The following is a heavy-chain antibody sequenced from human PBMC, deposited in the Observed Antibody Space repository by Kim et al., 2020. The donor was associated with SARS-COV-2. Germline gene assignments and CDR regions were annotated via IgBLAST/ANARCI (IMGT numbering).Heavy chain of an antibody. J-gene: IGHJ6*02. CDR1: GFSLSTSGMS. Sequence: SGPTLVNPTQTLTLTCTFSGFSLSTSGMSVNWIRQPPGKALEWLARIDWDDDKFYSTSLKTRLTISKDTSKNQVVLTMTNMDPVDTAMYYCVRASDWFRVAMDVWGQGTTVTVSS. V-gene: IGHV2-70*17. CDR2: IDWDDDK. CDR3: VRASDWFRVAMDV. D-gene: IGHD3-9*01.